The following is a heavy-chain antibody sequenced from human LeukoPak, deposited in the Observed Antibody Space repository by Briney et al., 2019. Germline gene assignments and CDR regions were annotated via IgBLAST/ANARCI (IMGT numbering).Heavy chain of an antibody. Sequence: GGSLRLSCAASRFTFSTYWMHWVRQTAGKRLVCVSEINGDGSDIRYAGSVKGRFTISRDNAKNTLYLQMNRLRAEDTALYFCARDAGSYSDHWGRETLVTV. D-gene: IGHD6-19*01. CDR2: INGDGSDI. V-gene: IGHV3-74*01. CDR3: ARDAGSYSDH. CDR1: RFTFSTYW. J-gene: IGHJ4*01.